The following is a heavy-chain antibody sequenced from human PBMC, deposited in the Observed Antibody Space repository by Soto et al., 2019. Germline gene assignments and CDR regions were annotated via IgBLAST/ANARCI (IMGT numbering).Heavy chain of an antibody. CDR2: NSAYNGHT. CDR1: GYTFSSYG. Sequence: GASVKVSCKASGYTFSSYGISWVRQAPGQGLEWMGWNSAYNGHTNYAQKFQGRVTMTTDTSASTAHMELRSLSSDDTALYYCARDGAAHYDILIGYYSFGMDVWGQGTTVTVSS. V-gene: IGHV1-18*01. D-gene: IGHD3-9*01. CDR3: ARDGAAHYDILIGYYSFGMDV. J-gene: IGHJ6*02.